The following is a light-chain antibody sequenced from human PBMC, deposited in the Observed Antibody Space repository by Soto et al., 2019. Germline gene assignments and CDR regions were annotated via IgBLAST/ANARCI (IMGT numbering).Light chain of an antibody. CDR2: DAS. CDR1: QDISNY. J-gene: IGKJ4*01. Sequence: DIQMTQSPSSLSASVGDRVTITCQASQDISNYLNWYQQKPGKAPKLLIYDASNLETGVPSRFSGSGSGTDFTFTISSLQAEDIATYYCQQYDTLSLTFGGGTKVEIK. CDR3: QQYDTLSLT. V-gene: IGKV1-33*01.